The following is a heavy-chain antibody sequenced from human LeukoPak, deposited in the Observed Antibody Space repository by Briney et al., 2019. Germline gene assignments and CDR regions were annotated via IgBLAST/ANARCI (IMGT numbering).Heavy chain of an antibody. CDR3: ARNQKGASDAFDT. CDR2: IKQDGSEK. Sequence: GGSLRLSCAASGFTFNYYWMSWVRQPPGKGLEWVANIKQDGSEKRYVDSMKGRFTISRDNANNSLYLHMNSLRVEDTAIYYCARNQKGASDAFDTWGLGTMVTVSS. CDR1: GFTFNYYW. J-gene: IGHJ3*02. V-gene: IGHV3-7*01.